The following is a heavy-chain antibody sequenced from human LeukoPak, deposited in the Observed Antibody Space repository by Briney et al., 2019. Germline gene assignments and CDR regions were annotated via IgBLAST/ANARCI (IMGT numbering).Heavy chain of an antibody. Sequence: MSGGSLRLSCAASGFTFSSYSMNWVRQAPGKGLEWVSSISSSSSYIYYADSVKGRFTISRDNAKNSLYPQMNSLRAEDTAVYYCARGRLRGGNPRSNFDYWGQGTLVTVSS. D-gene: IGHD4-23*01. CDR3: ARGRLRGGNPRSNFDY. CDR2: ISSSSSYI. V-gene: IGHV3-21*01. J-gene: IGHJ4*02. CDR1: GFTFSSYS.